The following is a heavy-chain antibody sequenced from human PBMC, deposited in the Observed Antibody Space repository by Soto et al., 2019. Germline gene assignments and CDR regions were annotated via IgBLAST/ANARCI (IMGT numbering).Heavy chain of an antibody. CDR1: GYTFSEHG. D-gene: IGHD2-8*01. CDR3: AKDRPRLTQQLNGVS. J-gene: IGHJ5*02. CDR2: ISAYTGVT. Sequence: QIQLVQSGPEVKKPGASVRVSCKASGYTFSEHGFSWVRQGPGQGLEWLGWISAYTGVTDYAQKFQGRLTLPTDTSTSTAYMELRSLRSDDTAVYYCAKDRPRLTQQLNGVSWGQGTLVTVSS. V-gene: IGHV1-18*01.